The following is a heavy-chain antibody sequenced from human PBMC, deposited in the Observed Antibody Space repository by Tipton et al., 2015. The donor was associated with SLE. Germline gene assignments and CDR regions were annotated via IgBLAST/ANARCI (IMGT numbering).Heavy chain of an antibody. CDR2: IYYTGNT. CDR3: ARMGLCATTTCNEGAFDV. D-gene: IGHD1-26*01. V-gene: IGHV4-59*11. CDR1: GGSMSYHY. J-gene: IGHJ3*01. Sequence: TLSLTCSVSGGSMSYHYWSWIRQPPGKGLEWIGYIYYTGNTNYNPSLKSRVTMSVDTSKSQLSLKLTFVSAADTAIYYCARMGLCATTTCNEGAFDVWGQGTTVTVSS.